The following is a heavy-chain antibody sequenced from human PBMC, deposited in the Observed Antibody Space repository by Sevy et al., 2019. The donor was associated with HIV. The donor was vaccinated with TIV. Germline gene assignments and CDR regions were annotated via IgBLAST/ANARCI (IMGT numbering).Heavy chain of an antibody. J-gene: IGHJ4*02. V-gene: IGHV1-24*01. CDR2: FDPEDGET. CDR3: ATDLGWGSSLSGRYFDY. D-gene: IGHD6-6*01. CDR1: GYTLTELS. Sequence: ASVKVSCKVSGYTLTELSMHWVRQAPGKGLEWMGGFDPEDGETIYSQKFQGRVTMTEDTSTDTAYMGLSSLRSEDTAVYYCATDLGWGSSLSGRYFDYWGQRTLVTASS.